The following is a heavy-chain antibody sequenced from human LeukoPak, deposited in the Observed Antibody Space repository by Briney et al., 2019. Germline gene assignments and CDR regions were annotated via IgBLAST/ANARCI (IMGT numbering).Heavy chain of an antibody. CDR1: SRFISSGSYY. J-gene: IGHJ3*02. V-gene: IGHV4-61*02. Sequence: PSQTLSLTCTVSSRFISSGSYYWNWIRQPAGKGLEWIGRIYTNRSTNYNPSLKSRVTISVATSKNQFSLKLSSVTAADTAVYYCARDSSGWKSNGAFEIWGQGTMVTVSS. D-gene: IGHD6-19*01. CDR3: ARDSSGWKSNGAFEI. CDR2: IYTNRST.